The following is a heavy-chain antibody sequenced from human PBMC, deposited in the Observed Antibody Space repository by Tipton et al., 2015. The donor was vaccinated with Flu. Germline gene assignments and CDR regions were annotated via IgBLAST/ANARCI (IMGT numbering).Heavy chain of an antibody. J-gene: IGHJ3*02. CDR2: IDHSGTT. CDR1: GYSISSGYY. V-gene: IGHV4-38-2*01. D-gene: IGHD4-17*01. CDR3: ARGDYGDYDHEADGFDI. Sequence: GLVKPSETLSLTCAVSGYSISSGYYWAWIRQPPGKGLECIGTIDHSGTTWYNSSLKSRATISVETSKNQFSLKLSSVTAADTAVYYCARGDYGDYDHEADGFDIWGQGTLVTVSA.